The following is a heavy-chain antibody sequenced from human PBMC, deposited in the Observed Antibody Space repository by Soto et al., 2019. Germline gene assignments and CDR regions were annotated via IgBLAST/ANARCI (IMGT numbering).Heavy chain of an antibody. CDR2: ISSSASTI. J-gene: IGHJ4*02. CDR3: ASLSRPSTY. CDR1: GFTFSSYE. V-gene: IGHV3-48*03. Sequence: PGGSLRLSCAASGFTFSSYEMNWVRQAPGKGLEWVSYISSSASTIYYADSVKGRFTISRDNAKNSLYLKMNSQKAEHTAVYYFASLSRPSTYCGQGTLVTVSS.